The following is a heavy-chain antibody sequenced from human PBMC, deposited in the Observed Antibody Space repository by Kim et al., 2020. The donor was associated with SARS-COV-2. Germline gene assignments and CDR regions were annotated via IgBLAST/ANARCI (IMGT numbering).Heavy chain of an antibody. J-gene: IGHJ4*01. CDR2: IFGNEITT. Sequence: GGSLRLSCAASGFIFHSYAMTWVRQAPGKGLDWVSTIFGNEITTYYADSVQGRLTISRDNSKDTLYLQINSLRAEDTAIYYCARSWDYGPRRDYFDLWG. CDR1: GFIFHSYA. V-gene: IGHV3-23*01. CDR3: ARSWDYGPRRDYFDL. D-gene: IGHD4-17*01.